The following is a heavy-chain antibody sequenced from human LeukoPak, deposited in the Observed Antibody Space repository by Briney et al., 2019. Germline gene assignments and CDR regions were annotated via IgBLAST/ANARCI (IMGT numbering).Heavy chain of an antibody. D-gene: IGHD3-16*01. J-gene: IGHJ4*02. CDR2: IILKSGTA. CDR1: GYIFTSYA. V-gene: IGHV1-69*13. CDR3: ARPHIYYDRWNAYPPFDY. Sequence: SVKVSCKASGYIFTSYAINWVRQAPGQGLEWMGGIILKSGTANFAQKFQGRLTITADESTSTAYMDLSSLRLEDTAVYYCARPHIYYDRWNAYPPFDYWGQGTLVTVSS.